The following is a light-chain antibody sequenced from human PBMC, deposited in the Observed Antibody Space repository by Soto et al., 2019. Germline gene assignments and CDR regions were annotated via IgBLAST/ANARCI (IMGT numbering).Light chain of an antibody. CDR1: QSVSSN. CDR2: GAY. CDR3: HHYNSWPYT. Sequence: EIVMTQSPDTLSVSPGERATLSCRASQSVSSNLAWYQQKPGQAPRLLIYGAYTRATGFPARFSGSGSGTEFTLTISSLQSEDCAVYYCHHYNSWPYTFGQGTKVEIK. J-gene: IGKJ2*01. V-gene: IGKV3-15*01.